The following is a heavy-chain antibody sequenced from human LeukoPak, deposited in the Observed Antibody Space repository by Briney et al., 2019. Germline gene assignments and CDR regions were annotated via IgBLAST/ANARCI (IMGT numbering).Heavy chain of an antibody. D-gene: IGHD2-2*01. CDR3: ATDIVVVPASVATSTTDY. V-gene: IGHV3-21*01. Sequence: GGSLGLSCAASGFTFSSYSMNWVRQAPGKGLEWVSSISSSSSYIYYADSVKGRFTISRDNAKNSLYLQMNSLRAEDTAVYYCATDIVVVPASVATSTTDYWGQGTLVTVSS. CDR1: GFTFSSYS. J-gene: IGHJ4*02. CDR2: ISSSSSYI.